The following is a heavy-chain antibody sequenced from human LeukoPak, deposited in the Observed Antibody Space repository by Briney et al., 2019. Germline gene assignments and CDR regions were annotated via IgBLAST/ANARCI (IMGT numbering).Heavy chain of an antibody. CDR2: IYHSGST. CDR3: ARGWYSSSWLDY. J-gene: IGHJ4*02. D-gene: IGHD6-13*01. Sequence: SETLSLTCTVSGYSISSGYYWGWIRQPPGKGLEWIGSIYHSGSTYYNPSLKSRVTISVDTSKNQFSLKLSSVTAADTAVYYCARGWYSSSWLDYWGQGTLVTVSS. V-gene: IGHV4-38-2*02. CDR1: GYSISSGYY.